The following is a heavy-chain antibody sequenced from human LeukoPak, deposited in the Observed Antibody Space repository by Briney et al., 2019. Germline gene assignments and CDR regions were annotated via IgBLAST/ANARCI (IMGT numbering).Heavy chain of an antibody. J-gene: IGHJ6*02. CDR1: GFTFSSYA. CDR2: ISYDGSNK. V-gene: IGHV3-30-3*01. Sequence: PGGSLRLSCAASGFTFSSYAMHWVRQAPGKGLEWVAVISYDGSNKYYADSVKGRFTISRDNSENTLYLQMNSLRAEDTAVYYCAKDGGYDSSGYLYYYYYGMDVWGQGTTVTVSS. CDR3: AKDGGYDSSGYLYYYYYGMDV. D-gene: IGHD3-22*01.